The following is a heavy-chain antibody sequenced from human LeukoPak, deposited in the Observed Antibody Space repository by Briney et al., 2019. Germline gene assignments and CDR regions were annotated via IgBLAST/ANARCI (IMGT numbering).Heavy chain of an antibody. CDR3: ARYLYDISAFDY. CDR1: GFTFSNYA. J-gene: IGHJ4*02. V-gene: IGHV3-30-3*01. D-gene: IGHD3-22*01. CDR2: ISYDGHYK. Sequence: GRSLRLSCAASGFTFSNYAMHWVRQAPGKGLEWVAVISYDGHYKYYADSVKGRFTISRDNSRNTLYLQMNSLRGEDTAVYYCARYLYDISAFDYWGQGTLVTVSS.